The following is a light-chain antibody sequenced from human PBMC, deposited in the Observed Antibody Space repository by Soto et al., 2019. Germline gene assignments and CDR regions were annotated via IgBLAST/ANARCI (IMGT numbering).Light chain of an antibody. CDR2: KAS. J-gene: IGKJ3*01. CDR1: QSISSW. V-gene: IGKV1-5*03. Sequence: DIPMTQSPSTLSASVGDRVTITCRASQSISSWLAWYQQKPGKAPKLLIYKASSLESGVPSRFSGSGSGTEFTLTISCLQPDDFATYYCQQYNSYSITFGPGTKVDIK. CDR3: QQYNSYSIT.